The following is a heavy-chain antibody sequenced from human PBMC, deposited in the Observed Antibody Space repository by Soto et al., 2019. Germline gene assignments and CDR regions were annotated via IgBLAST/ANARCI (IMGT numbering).Heavy chain of an antibody. CDR3: AKPSEPYYDIPSGDYFDY. J-gene: IGHJ4*02. Sequence: GGSLRLSCAASGFTFSSYGMHWVRQAPGKGLEWVAVISYDGSNKYYADSVKGRFTISRDNSKNTLYLQMNSLRAEDTAVYYCAKPSEPYYDIPSGDYFDYWGQGTLVTVSS. V-gene: IGHV3-30*18. CDR1: GFTFSSYG. CDR2: ISYDGSNK. D-gene: IGHD3-9*01.